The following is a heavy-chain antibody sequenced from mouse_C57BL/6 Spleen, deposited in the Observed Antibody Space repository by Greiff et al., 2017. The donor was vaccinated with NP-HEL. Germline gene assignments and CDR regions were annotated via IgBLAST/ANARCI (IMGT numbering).Heavy chain of an antibody. CDR2: IDPSDSYT. CDR3: ARNYGSSYYAMDY. CDR1: GYTFTSYW. Sequence: QVQLQQPGAELVMPGASVKLSCKASGYTFTSYWMHWVKQRPGQGLEWIGEIDPSDSYTNNNQKFQGKSTLNVDKSSSTAYMQISSLTAEDSAVYYCARNYGSSYYAMDYWGQGTSVTVSS. J-gene: IGHJ4*01. V-gene: IGHV1-69*01. D-gene: IGHD1-1*01.